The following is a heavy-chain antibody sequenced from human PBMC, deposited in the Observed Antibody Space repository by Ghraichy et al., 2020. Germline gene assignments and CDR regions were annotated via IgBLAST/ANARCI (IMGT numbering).Heavy chain of an antibody. J-gene: IGHJ4*02. D-gene: IGHD4-17*01. CDR3: ARDGGTVTMWERFDY. Sequence: GGSLRLSCAASGFTFSSYWMSWVRQSPGKGLEWVANIKPDGSDKYYVDSVKGRFTISRDNAKNSLFLQMNSLRAEDTAVYYCARDGGTVTMWERFDYRGQGSLVTLPS. CDR1: GFTFSSYW. V-gene: IGHV3-7*01. CDR2: IKPDGSDK.